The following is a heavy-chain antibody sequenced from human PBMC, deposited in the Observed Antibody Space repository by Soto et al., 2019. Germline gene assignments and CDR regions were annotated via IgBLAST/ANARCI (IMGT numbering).Heavy chain of an antibody. V-gene: IGHV4-59*01. D-gene: IGHD3-22*01. CDR3: ARAFSYYYDSSGYFDL. CDR1: GGSISSYY. Sequence: SETLSLTCTVSGGSISSYYWSWIRQPPGKGLEWIGYIYYSGSTNYNPSLKSRVTISVDTSKNQFSLKLSSVTAADTAVYYCARAFSYYYDSSGYFDLWGQGTQVTVSS. J-gene: IGHJ4*02. CDR2: IYYSGST.